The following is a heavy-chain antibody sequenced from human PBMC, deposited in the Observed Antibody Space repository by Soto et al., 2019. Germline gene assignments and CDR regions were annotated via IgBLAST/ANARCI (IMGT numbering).Heavy chain of an antibody. D-gene: IGHD3-22*01. CDR3: ARDAYDDPPGYFQH. CDR2: MSYDGSTK. Sequence: QVQLVESGGDVVQPGRSLRLSCSASGFTFSSYSVHWVRQAPGKGLEWLAFMSYDGSTKYYEDSVKGRFTVSRDNSKNTLYLQMDSLRTEDTAVYYCARDAYDDPPGYFQHCGQGTLLPVSS. V-gene: IGHV3-30-3*01. J-gene: IGHJ1*01. CDR1: GFTFSSYS.